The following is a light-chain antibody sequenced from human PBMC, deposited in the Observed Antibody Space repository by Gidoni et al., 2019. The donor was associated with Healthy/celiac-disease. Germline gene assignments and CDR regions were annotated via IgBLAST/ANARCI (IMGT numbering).Light chain of an antibody. V-gene: IGKV2-28*01. CDR3: MQALQTPYS. CDR2: LGS. CDR1: QSLLHSNGYNY. Sequence: IVMTQSPLSLPVTPGEPASISCRFSQSLLHSNGYNYLDWYLQKPGQSPKLLIYLGSNRASGVPDRFSGSGSGTDFTLKISRVEAEDVGVYYCMQALQTPYSFGQGTKLEIK. J-gene: IGKJ2*03.